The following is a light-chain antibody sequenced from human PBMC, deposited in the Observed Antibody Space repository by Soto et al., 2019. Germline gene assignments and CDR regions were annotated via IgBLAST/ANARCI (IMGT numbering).Light chain of an antibody. Sequence: QSVLTQPPSVSAAPGQKVTISCSGSSSNIGKNYVSWYQQLPGTAPRLLIYDNNLRPSGIPDRFSGSKSGTSATLDITGLQTGDEADYYCAAWDDSLSGYVFGTGTKLTVL. J-gene: IGLJ1*01. CDR2: DNN. CDR3: AAWDDSLSGYV. V-gene: IGLV1-51*01. CDR1: SSNIGKNY.